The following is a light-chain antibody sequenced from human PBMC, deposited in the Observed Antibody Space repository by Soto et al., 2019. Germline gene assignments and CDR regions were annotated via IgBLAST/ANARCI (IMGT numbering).Light chain of an antibody. CDR3: QQLKSYPQT. CDR1: QGISSY. J-gene: IGKJ1*01. V-gene: IGKV1-9*01. Sequence: DMQLTQAPCFLGAAGRDRVTITCRASQGISSYLAWYQKKPGKAPKLLMYAASTLQSGVPSRFSGSGSGTEFTLTISSLQPEDFATYYCQQLKSYPQTFGQRTKVDIK. CDR2: AAS.